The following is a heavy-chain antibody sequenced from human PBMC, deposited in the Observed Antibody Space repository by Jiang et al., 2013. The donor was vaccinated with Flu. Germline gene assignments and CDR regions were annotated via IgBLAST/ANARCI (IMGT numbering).Heavy chain of an antibody. CDR3: ARSGWAEAAAPSYYGMDV. CDR1: GYTFTGYY. CDR2: INPNSGGT. Sequence: SGAEVKKPGASVKVSCKASGYTFTGYYMHWVRQAPGQGLEWMGWINPNSGGTNYAQKFQGWVTMTRDTSISTAYMELSRLRSDDTAVYYCARSGWAEAAAPSYYGMDVWGKGTTVTVSS. V-gene: IGHV1-2*04. D-gene: IGHD6-13*01. J-gene: IGHJ6*04.